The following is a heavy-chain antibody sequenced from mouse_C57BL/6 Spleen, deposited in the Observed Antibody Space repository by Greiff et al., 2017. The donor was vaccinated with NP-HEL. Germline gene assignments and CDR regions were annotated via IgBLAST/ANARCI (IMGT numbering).Heavy chain of an antibody. CDR3: ARGTTTVAMDY. Sequence: VQLKESGPGLVKPSQSLSLTCSVTGYSITSGYYWNWIRQFPGNKLEWMGYISYDGSNNYNPSLKNRISITRDTSKNQFFLKLNSVTTEDTATYYCARGTTTVAMDYWGQGTSVTVSS. CDR2: ISYDGSN. J-gene: IGHJ4*01. CDR1: GYSITSGYY. V-gene: IGHV3-6*01. D-gene: IGHD1-1*01.